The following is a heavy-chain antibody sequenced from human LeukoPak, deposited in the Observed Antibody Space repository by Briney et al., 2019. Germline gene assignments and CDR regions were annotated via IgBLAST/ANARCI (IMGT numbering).Heavy chain of an antibody. D-gene: IGHD3-3*01. J-gene: IGHJ3*02. Sequence: SETLSLTCTVSGGSISSGSYYWSWIRQPPGKGLEWIGEINHSGSTNYNPSLKSRVTISVDTSKNQFSLKLSSVTAADTAVYYCARARYDFWSAVGAFDIWGQGTMVTVSS. CDR1: GGSISSGSYY. CDR2: INHSGST. CDR3: ARARYDFWSAVGAFDI. V-gene: IGHV4-39*07.